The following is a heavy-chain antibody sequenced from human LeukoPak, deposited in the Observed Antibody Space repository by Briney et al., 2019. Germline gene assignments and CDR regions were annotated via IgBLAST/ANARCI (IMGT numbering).Heavy chain of an antibody. Sequence: PSQTLSLTCTVSGDSISSGDYYWSWVRQSPGKGLEWIGYIYYTGSTHYNPSLESRVAISVDTSKNQFSLKLSSVTAADTAVYYCAREMAVVRGIIGGDDYYYGMDVWGQGTTVTVSS. CDR3: AREMAVVRGIIGGDDYYYGMDV. J-gene: IGHJ6*02. CDR2: IYYTGST. CDR1: GDSISSGDYY. D-gene: IGHD3-10*01. V-gene: IGHV4-30-4*01.